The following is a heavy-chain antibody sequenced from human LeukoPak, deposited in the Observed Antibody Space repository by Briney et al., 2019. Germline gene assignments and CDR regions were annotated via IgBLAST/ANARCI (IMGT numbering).Heavy chain of an antibody. CDR1: GFTFSSFA. J-gene: IGHJ4*02. D-gene: IGHD1-26*01. V-gene: IGHV3-33*01. CDR2: IWYDGSKR. CDR3: ARDRAMYSGSSLDY. Sequence: GSSLRLSCAASGFTFSSFAMHWVRQAPGKGLEWVAVIWYDGSKRYYADSVRGLFTISRDSSKNTLFLQMNNMRAEDTAVYFCARDRAMYSGSSLDYWGQGTLVTVSS.